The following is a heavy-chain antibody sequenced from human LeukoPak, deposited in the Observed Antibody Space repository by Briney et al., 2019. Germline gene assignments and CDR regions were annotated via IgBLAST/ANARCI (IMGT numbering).Heavy chain of an antibody. Sequence: GGSLRLSCAASGFTFSSYSMNWVRQAPGKGLEWVSSISGSSSSYIYYADSVKGRFTISRDNAKNSLYLQMNSLRAEDTAVYYCARYNYGSGSYSDYWGQGTLVTVSS. CDR3: ARYNYGSGSYSDY. CDR2: ISGSSSSYI. CDR1: GFTFSSYS. D-gene: IGHD3-10*01. J-gene: IGHJ4*02. V-gene: IGHV3-21*01.